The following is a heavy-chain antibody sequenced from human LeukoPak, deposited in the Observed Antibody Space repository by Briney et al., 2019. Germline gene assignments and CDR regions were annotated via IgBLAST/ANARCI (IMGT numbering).Heavy chain of an antibody. V-gene: IGHV4-59*01. CDR3: TKTVRLPTD. D-gene: IGHD1-1*01. CDR2: VYYTGIT. Sequence: SETLSLTCTVSAASITTYYWGWIRQPPGKGLEWVGYVYYTGITNYNPSLNGRVTISVDTSKNQFSLKLTSVTAADTAVYYCTKTVRLPTDWGQGTLVTVSS. CDR1: AASITTYY. J-gene: IGHJ4*02.